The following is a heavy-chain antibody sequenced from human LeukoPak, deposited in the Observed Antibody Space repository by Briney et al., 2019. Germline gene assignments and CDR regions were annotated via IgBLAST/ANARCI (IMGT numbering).Heavy chain of an antibody. CDR1: GFTVSSNY. Sequence: GGSLRLSYAASGFTVSSNYMSWVRQAPGKGLEWVSLIYSGGSTYYADSVKGRFTISRDNSKNTLYLQMKSLRAEDTAVYYCASRDKGYYYGMDVWGQGTTVTVSS. D-gene: IGHD5-24*01. V-gene: IGHV3-66*01. CDR3: ASRDKGYYYGMDV. J-gene: IGHJ6*02. CDR2: IYSGGST.